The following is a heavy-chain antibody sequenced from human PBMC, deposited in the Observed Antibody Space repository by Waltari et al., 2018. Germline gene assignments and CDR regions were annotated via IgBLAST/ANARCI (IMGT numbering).Heavy chain of an antibody. CDR2: INTNTGNP. CDR1: GYTFTSYA. CDR3: ASEHSRGMDV. Sequence: QVQLVQSGSELKKPEASVQVSCKSSGYTFTSYALNWVRQAPGQGLEWMGWINTNTGNPTYAQGFTGRFVFSLDTSGSTASLQISSLKAEDTAVYYCASEHSRGMDVWGQGTTVIVSS. J-gene: IGHJ6*02. V-gene: IGHV7-4-1*02.